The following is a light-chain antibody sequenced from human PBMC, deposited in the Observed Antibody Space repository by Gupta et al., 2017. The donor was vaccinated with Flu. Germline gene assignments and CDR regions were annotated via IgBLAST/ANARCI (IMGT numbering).Light chain of an antibody. CDR2: GAS. CDR1: QSVSNS. CDR3: QQYNNWPPRT. V-gene: IGKV3-15*01. Sequence: DIVMTQSPATLSVSPGERATLSCRASQSVSNSLAWYQQKPGQAPRLLIYGASTRASGIPARFSGSGSGTEFTLTISSLQSEDFAVYYCQQYNNWPPRTCGQGTKVEIK. J-gene: IGKJ1*01.